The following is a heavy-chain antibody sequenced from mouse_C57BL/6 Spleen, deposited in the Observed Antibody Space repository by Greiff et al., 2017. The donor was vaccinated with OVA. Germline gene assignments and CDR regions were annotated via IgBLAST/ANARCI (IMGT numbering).Heavy chain of an antibody. V-gene: IGHV5-12*01. CDR1: GFTFSDYY. D-gene: IGHD1-1*01. CDR2: ISNGGGST. CDR3: ARHLITTVVAHWYFDV. Sequence: EVKLMESGGGLVQPGGSLKLSCAASGFTFSDYYMYWVRQTPEKRLEWVAYISNGGGSTYYPDTVKGRFTISRDNAKNTLYLQMSRLKSEDTAMYYCARHLITTVVAHWYFDVWGTGTTVTVSS. J-gene: IGHJ1*03.